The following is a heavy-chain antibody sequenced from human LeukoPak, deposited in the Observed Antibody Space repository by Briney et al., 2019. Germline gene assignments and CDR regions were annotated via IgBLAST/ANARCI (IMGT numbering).Heavy chain of an antibody. CDR2: INSDGSST. CDR1: GFTFSSYA. Sequence: GGSLRLSCAASGFTFSSYAMHWVRQAPGKGLVWVSRINSDGSSTNYADSVKGRFTISRDNAKNTLYLQMNSLRAEDTAMYYCARVGCSGGSCYYYYYYMDVWGTGTTVTISS. V-gene: IGHV3-74*01. J-gene: IGHJ6*03. D-gene: IGHD2-15*01. CDR3: ARVGCSGGSCYYYYYYMDV.